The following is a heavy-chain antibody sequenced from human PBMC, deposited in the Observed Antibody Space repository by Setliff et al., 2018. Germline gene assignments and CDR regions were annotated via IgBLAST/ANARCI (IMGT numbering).Heavy chain of an antibody. CDR2: LYYSGST. V-gene: IGHV4-39*01. J-gene: IGHJ4*02. CDR1: GGFINNGDYN. CDR3: ASHPRVTIFGVVAFDY. Sequence: SETLSLTCTVSGGFINNGDYNWGWVRQPPGEGLECVGSLYYSGSTYYNPSLKSRVTISVDTSKTQFSLNLRFVTAADTAVYYCASHPRVTIFGVVAFDYWGQGILVTVSS. D-gene: IGHD3-3*01.